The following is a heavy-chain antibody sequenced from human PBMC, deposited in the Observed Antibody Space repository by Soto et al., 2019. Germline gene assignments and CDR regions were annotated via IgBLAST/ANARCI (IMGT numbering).Heavy chain of an antibody. V-gene: IGHV3-30*18. CDR3: AKGGAQWLVTSDFNY. Sequence: VQLVESGGGVVQPGRSLRLSCAASGFTFSDYAMHWVRQAPGKGLEWGAVVSHDGRNTHYADYVKGRFTISRDSSKNTVYLEMTRLRAEDTAVYYCAKGGAQWLVTSDFNYWGQGALVTVSS. D-gene: IGHD6-19*01. CDR1: GFTFSDYA. CDR2: VSHDGRNT. J-gene: IGHJ4*02.